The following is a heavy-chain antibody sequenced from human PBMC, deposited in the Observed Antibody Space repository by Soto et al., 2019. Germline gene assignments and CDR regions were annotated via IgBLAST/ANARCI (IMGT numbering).Heavy chain of an antibody. CDR1: GYTLTELS. CDR3: ATVAIFGVISPFVY. Sequence: ASVKVSCKVSGYTLTELSMHWVRQAPGKGLEWMGGFDPEDGGTIYAQKFQGRVTMTEDTSTDTAYMELSSLRSEDTAVYYCATVAIFGVISPFVYCGQGTLVTVSS. D-gene: IGHD3-3*01. V-gene: IGHV1-24*01. CDR2: FDPEDGGT. J-gene: IGHJ4*02.